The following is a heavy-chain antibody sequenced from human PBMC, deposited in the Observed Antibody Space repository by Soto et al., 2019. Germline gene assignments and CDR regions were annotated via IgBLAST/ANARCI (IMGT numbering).Heavy chain of an antibody. Sequence: QITLKESGPTLVKPTQTLTLTRTFSGFSLSTTGVGVGWIRQPPGKALEWLALIYWDDDKLYSPSLKGRLTITKDTSKNQVVLTVTNLNPVDTATYFCAHSMRSLRGWFDPWGQGTLVTVSS. CDR1: GFSLSTTGVG. V-gene: IGHV2-5*02. J-gene: IGHJ5*02. CDR2: IYWDDDK. CDR3: AHSMRSLRGWFDP.